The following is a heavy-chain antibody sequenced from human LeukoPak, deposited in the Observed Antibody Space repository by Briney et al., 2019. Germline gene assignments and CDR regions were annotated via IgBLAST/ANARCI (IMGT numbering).Heavy chain of an antibody. CDR3: AKAGGRGSGSYWWSFDY. D-gene: IGHD3-10*01. CDR2: ISGSGGST. V-gene: IGHV3-23*01. Sequence: GGSLRLSCIASGFTFSGYAMSWVRQAPGKGLGWVSTISGSGGSTYYADSVKGRFTISRDTSKNAVYLQMNSLRAEDTAVYYCAKAGGRGSGSYWWSFDYWGQGTLVTVSS. J-gene: IGHJ4*02. CDR1: GFTFSGYA.